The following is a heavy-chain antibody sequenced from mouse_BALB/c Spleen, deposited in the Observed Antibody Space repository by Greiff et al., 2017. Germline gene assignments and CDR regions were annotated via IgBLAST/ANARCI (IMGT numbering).Heavy chain of an antibody. J-gene: IGHJ2*01. V-gene: IGHV2-9*02. D-gene: IGHD1-1*01. Sequence: VKVVESGPGLVAPSQSLSITCTVSGFSLTSYGVHWVRQPPGKGLEWLGVIWAGGSTNYNSALMSRLSISKDNSKSQVFLKMNSLQTDDTAMYYCARDPNYYGSSPFDYWGQGTTLTVSS. CDR1: GFSLTSYG. CDR3: ARDPNYYGSSPFDY. CDR2: IWAGGST.